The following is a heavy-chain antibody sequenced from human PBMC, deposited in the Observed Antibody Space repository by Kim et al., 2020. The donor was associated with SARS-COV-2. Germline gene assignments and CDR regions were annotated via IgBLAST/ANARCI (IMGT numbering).Heavy chain of an antibody. D-gene: IGHD3-10*01. V-gene: IGHV3-15*01. CDR1: GFTFSNAW. CDR3: TTAPDYYGSGSYFY. Sequence: GSLRLSCAASGFTFSNAWMSWVRQAPGKGLEWVGRIKSKTDGGTTDYAAPVKGRFTISRDDSKNTLYLQMNSLKTEDTAVYYCTTAPDYYGSGSYFYWGQGTLVTVSS. J-gene: IGHJ4*02. CDR2: IKSKTDGGTT.